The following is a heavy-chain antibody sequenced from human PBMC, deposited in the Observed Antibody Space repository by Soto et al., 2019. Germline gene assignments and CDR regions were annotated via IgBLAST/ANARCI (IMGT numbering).Heavy chain of an antibody. D-gene: IGHD1-26*01. J-gene: IGHJ4*02. Sequence: EVRLVESGGGLVKPGGSLRLSCAASGFTFRNVWMSWVRQAPGKGLGWVGRVKSRSDGGTTDYAAPVKGRFTVSRDDSQRTLSLQMDSLKIEDSAVSFCTTAAGGMWGADYWGQGTPVTVSS. CDR3: TTAAGGMWGADY. CDR1: GFTFRNVW. CDR2: VKSRSDGGTT. V-gene: IGHV3-15*01.